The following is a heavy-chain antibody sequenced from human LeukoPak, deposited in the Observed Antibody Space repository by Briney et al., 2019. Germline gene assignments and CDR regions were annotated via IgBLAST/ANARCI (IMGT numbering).Heavy chain of an antibody. CDR2: IYPADSDT. D-gene: IGHD6-6*01. CDR3: AGTIMARPLSAFDI. CDR1: GDMFTNYW. V-gene: IGHV5-51*01. Sequence: GESLKISCKGSGDMFTNYWIGWVRQMPGKGLEWMGIIYPADSDTKYSPSFQGQVTISADRSISTAYLHWSSLEASDTAMYYCAGTIMARPLSAFDIWGQGTKVTVSS. J-gene: IGHJ3*02.